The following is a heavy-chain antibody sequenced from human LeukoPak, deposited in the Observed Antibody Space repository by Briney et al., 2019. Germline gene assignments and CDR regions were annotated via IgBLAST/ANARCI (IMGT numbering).Heavy chain of an antibody. CDR3: ASNRVYYYYYMDV. D-gene: IGHD1-14*01. CDR1: GYTFTGYY. V-gene: IGHV1-2*02. CDR2: INPNSGGT. Sequence: ASVKVSCKASGYTFTGYYMHWVRQALGQGREWMGWINPNSGGTNYAQKFQGRVTMTRDTSISTAYMELSRLRSDDTAVYYCASNRVYYYYYMDVWGKGTTVTVSS. J-gene: IGHJ6*03.